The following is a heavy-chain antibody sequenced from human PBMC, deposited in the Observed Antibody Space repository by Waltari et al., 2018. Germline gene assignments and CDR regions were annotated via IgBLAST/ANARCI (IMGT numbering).Heavy chain of an antibody. V-gene: IGHV4-39*01. CDR2: LSYSGTT. D-gene: IGHD5-12*01. CDR3: ATYIGASVGTAAFDV. CDR1: GYSITSNRHY. Sequence: QLQLQESGPGLVKPSEPLSRTCSVSGYSITSNRHYWGWIRQPPGQGLEWIGTLSYSGTTYISPSLKSRVTLSRDTSRNQLSLELCSVTATDTAMYYCATYIGASVGTAAFDVWGQGTMVNVSS. J-gene: IGHJ3*01.